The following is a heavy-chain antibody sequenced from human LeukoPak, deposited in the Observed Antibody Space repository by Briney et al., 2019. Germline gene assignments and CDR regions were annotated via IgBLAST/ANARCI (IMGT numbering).Heavy chain of an antibody. CDR2: VSDDGRDS. Sequence: GGSLKLSCAASGFSFSPFAMHWVRQAPGKGPERVAAVSDDGRDSNYADSVKGRFIISRDNSKKALYLQMSSLRPEDTAVYYCVRSYGHRPAYTTYYPDQFFDSWGQGTLVTVSS. V-gene: IGHV3-30*04. D-gene: IGHD2/OR15-2a*01. CDR3: VRSYGHRPAYTTYYPDQFFDS. J-gene: IGHJ4*02. CDR1: GFSFSPFA.